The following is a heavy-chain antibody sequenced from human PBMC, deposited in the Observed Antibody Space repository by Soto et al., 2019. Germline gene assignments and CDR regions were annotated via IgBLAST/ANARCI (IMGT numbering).Heavy chain of an antibody. D-gene: IGHD3-10*01. V-gene: IGHV2-70*01. Sequence: SGPTLVNPTQTLTLTCTFSGFSLSTSGMCVSWIRQPPGKALEWLALIDWDDDKYYGTSLKTRLTISKDTSKNQVVLTMTNMDPVDTATLYFARMRYSRSTTPSGLDVRGQATTLT. J-gene: IGHJ6*02. CDR1: GFSLSTSGMC. CDR3: ARMRYSRSTTPSGLDV. CDR2: IDWDDDK.